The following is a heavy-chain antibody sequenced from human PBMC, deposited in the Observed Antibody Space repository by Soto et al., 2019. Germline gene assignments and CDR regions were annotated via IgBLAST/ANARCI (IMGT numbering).Heavy chain of an antibody. D-gene: IGHD2-21*02. CDR3: AKDQNAYCGGDCSKSPFDY. J-gene: IGHJ4*02. CDR2: IIPIFGTA. V-gene: IGHV1-69*13. Sequence: SGKVSCKASGGTFSSYAISWVRQAPGQGLEWMGGIIPIFGTANYAQKFQGRVTITADESTSTAYMELSSLRSEDTAVYYCAKDQNAYCGGDCSKSPFDYWGQGTLVTVSS. CDR1: GGTFSSYA.